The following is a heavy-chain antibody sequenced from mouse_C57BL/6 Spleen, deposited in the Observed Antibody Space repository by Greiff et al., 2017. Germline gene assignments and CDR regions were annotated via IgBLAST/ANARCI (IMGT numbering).Heavy chain of an antibody. CDR2: INYVGSST. CDR1: GFTFSDYY. D-gene: IGHD1-1*01. CDR3: ARDEHYGSIGFAY. Sequence: DVKVVESEGGLVQPGSSLKLSCTASGFTFSDYYLAWVRQVPEKGLEWVANINYVGSSTYYLDSLKSLFIISRDNAKNILYLQMSSLKSEDTATYYCARDEHYGSIGFAYWGQGTLVTVSA. V-gene: IGHV5-16*01. J-gene: IGHJ3*01.